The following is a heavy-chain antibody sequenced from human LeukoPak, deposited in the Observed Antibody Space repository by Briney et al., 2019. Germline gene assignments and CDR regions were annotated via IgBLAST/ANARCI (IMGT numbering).Heavy chain of an antibody. CDR1: GYSFTSYW. J-gene: IGHJ3*02. V-gene: IGHV5-51*01. CDR2: IYPGDSDT. D-gene: IGHD3-22*01. Sequence: GESLKISCKGSGYSFTSYWIGWVRQMPGKGLEWMGVIYPGDSDTRYSPSFQGQVTISADKSISTAYLHWSSLKASDTAMYYCARTCDSSGSDAFDIWGQGTMVTVSS. CDR3: ARTCDSSGSDAFDI.